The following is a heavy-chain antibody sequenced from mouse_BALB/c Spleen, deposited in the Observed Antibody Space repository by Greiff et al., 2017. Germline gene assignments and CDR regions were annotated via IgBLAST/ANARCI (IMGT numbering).Heavy chain of an antibody. CDR3: ARGRGYRYYFDY. J-gene: IGHJ2*01. Sequence: VQLKESGPGLVAPSQSLSITCTVSGFSLTGYGVNWVRQPPGKGLEWLGMIWGDGSTDYNSALKSRLSISKDNSKSQVFLKMNSLQTDDTARYYCARGRGYRYYFDYWGQGTTLTVSS. CDR1: GFSLTGYG. D-gene: IGHD1-2*01. V-gene: IGHV2-6-7*01. CDR2: IWGDGST.